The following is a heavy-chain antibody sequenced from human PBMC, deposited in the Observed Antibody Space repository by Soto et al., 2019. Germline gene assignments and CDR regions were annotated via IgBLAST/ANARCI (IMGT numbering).Heavy chain of an antibody. V-gene: IGHV3-33*08. CDR1: GFTFDEYA. D-gene: IGHD1-26*01. J-gene: IGHJ4*02. CDR3: ARGVGADEGYFDY. Sequence: GGSLRLSCAASGFTFDEYALTWVRQAPGKGLEWVAVIRNDGSNKYYADSVKGRFTISRDNSKNTLYLQMNSLRAEDTAVYYCARGVGADEGYFDYWGQGTPVTVSS. CDR2: IRNDGSNK.